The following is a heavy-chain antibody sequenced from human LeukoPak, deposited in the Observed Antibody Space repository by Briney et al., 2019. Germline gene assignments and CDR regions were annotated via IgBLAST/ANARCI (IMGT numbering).Heavy chain of an antibody. CDR3: ARTLVTPGSHDAFDI. CDR1: GFSFSSYS. J-gene: IGHJ3*02. Sequence: GGSLRLSCTASGFSFSSYSMNWVSQVPGKGLEWVSVIYDGGSTYYADSLKGRFTISRDNSKNTLYLQMNSLRVEDTALYYCARTLVTPGSHDAFDIWGQGTMVTVSS. V-gene: IGHV3-53*01. D-gene: IGHD2-21*02. CDR2: IYDGGST.